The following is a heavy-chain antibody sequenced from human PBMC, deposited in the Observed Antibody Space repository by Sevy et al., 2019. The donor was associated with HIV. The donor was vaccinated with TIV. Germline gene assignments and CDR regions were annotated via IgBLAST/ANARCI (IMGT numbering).Heavy chain of an antibody. CDR1: GFTFSSYA. J-gene: IGHJ4*02. CDR3: VKGEGADVWGSYRFDY. V-gene: IGHV3-64D*06. Sequence: GGSLRLSCSASGFTFSSYAMHWVRQAPGKGLEYVSAISSNGGSTYYADSVKGRFTISRDNSKNTLYLQMSSLRAEGTAVYYCVKGEGADVWGSYRFDYWGQGTLVTVSS. D-gene: IGHD3-16*02. CDR2: ISSNGGST.